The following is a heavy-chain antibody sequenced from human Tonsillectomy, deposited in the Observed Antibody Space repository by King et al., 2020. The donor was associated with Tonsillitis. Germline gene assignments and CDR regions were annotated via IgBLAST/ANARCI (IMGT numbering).Heavy chain of an antibody. CDR3: AGQVRAVGHPHDNFDY. Sequence: QLQESGPGLVKPSETLSLTCTVSGGSISSSSYYWGWIRQPPGKGLEWIGSIYYSGSTYYNPSLKSRVTISVDTSKNQFSLKLSSVTAADTAVYYCAGQVRAVGHPHDNFDYWGQGTLVTVSS. CDR2: IYYSGST. J-gene: IGHJ4*02. D-gene: IGHD1-1*01. CDR1: GGSISSSSYY. V-gene: IGHV4-39*01.